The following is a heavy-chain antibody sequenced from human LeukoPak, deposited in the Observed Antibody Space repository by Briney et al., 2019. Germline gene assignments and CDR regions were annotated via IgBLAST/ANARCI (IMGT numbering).Heavy chain of an antibody. CDR2: MNPNSGNT. V-gene: IGHV1-8*01. J-gene: IGHJ6*03. D-gene: IGHD3-10*01. Sequence: ASVKVSCKASGYTFTSYDINWVRQATGQGLELMGWMNPNSGNTGYSQKVQGRVTMTRNTSISTAYMELSSLRSEDTAVYYCARARKVRGPRVRYYYYMDVWGKETTVTVSS. CDR1: GYTFTSYD. CDR3: ARARKVRGPRVRYYYYMDV.